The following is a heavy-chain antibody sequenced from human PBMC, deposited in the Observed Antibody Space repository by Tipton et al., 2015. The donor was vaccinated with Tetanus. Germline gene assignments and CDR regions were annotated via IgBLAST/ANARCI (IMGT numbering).Heavy chain of an antibody. J-gene: IGHJ5*02. CDR3: ARDPGIASAGLWFDP. Sequence: GLVKPSETLSLTCTVSGGSITSGTYYWSWVRQPPGKGLEWVGSIYSYSGSSFQNPSLKGRVTLSLDTSKNQFSLRLTSVTVADTAVYYCARDPGIASAGLWFDPWGQGTLVTVSS. CDR1: GGSITSGTYY. CDR2: IYSYSGSS. D-gene: IGHD6-13*01. V-gene: IGHV4-39*07.